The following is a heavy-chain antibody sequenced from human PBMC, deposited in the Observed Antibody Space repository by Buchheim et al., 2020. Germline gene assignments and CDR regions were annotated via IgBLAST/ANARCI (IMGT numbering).Heavy chain of an antibody. V-gene: IGHV3-7*01. Sequence: EVQLVESGGGLVQPGGSLRLSCAASGFTFSSYWMSWVRQAPGKGLEWVANIKQDGSEKYYVDSVKGRFTISRDKAKKSMYLQMNSLRAEDTAVYYCARDGSGWFGELPIDYWGQGTL. D-gene: IGHD3-10*01. J-gene: IGHJ4*02. CDR2: IKQDGSEK. CDR3: ARDGSGWFGELPIDY. CDR1: GFTFSSYW.